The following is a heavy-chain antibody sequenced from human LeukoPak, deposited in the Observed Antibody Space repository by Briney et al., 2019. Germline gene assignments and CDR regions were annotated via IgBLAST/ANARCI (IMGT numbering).Heavy chain of an antibody. V-gene: IGHV1-3*01. Sequence: ASVKVSCKASGYTFTSYAMHWVRQAPGQRLEWMGWINAGNGNTKYSQKFQGRVTITRDTSASTAYMELSSLRSEDTAVYYCARGPRYDFWSGYVSGYYYYGMDVWGQGTTVTVSS. CDR2: INAGNGNT. CDR1: GYTFTSYA. CDR3: ARGPRYDFWSGYVSGYYYYGMDV. D-gene: IGHD3-3*01. J-gene: IGHJ6*02.